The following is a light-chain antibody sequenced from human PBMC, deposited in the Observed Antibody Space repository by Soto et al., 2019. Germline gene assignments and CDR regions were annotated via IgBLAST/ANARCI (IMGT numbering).Light chain of an antibody. CDR2: EDD. J-gene: IGLJ2*01. V-gene: IGLV6-57*02. CDR3: QSHDSTNVV. CDR1: GGSIATNY. Sequence: NFMLTQPHSVSESPGKTVTISCTGSGGSIATNYVQWHQQRPGSAPTTVIYEDDKRPSGVPDRFSGSIDRSSNSASLIISGLKTEDEADYDCQSHDSTNVVFGRGTKLTVL.